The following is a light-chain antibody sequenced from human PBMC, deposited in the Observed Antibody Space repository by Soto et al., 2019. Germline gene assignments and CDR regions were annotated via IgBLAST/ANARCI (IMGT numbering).Light chain of an antibody. J-gene: IGKJ5*01. CDR1: QSVSKNY. CDR3: HSRSTSTPSP. Sequence: TNTCRASQSVSKNYLAWYQQKPGQAPRLLIYGASNRATGIPDRFSGSVSGTDFAYNISLLSPQYCGAYLPHSRSTSTPSPIGQGTQLE. V-gene: IGKV3D-20*02. CDR2: GAS.